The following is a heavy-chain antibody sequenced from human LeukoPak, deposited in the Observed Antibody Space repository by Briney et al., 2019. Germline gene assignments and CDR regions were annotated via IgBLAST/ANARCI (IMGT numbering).Heavy chain of an antibody. CDR2: ISYDGSNK. Sequence: GGSLRLSCAASGFTFSSYGMHWVRQAPGKGLEWVAVISYDGSNKYYADSVKGRFTISRDNSKNTLYLQVNSLRAEDTAVYYCAKVNEVAVAGTGMDVWGQGTTVTVSS. V-gene: IGHV3-30*18. CDR1: GFTFSSYG. D-gene: IGHD6-19*01. J-gene: IGHJ6*02. CDR3: AKVNEVAVAGTGMDV.